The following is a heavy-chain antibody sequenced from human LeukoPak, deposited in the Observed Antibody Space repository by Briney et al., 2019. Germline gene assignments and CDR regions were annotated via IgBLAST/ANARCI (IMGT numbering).Heavy chain of an antibody. CDR2: IYPGDSDT. D-gene: IGHD3-10*01. CDR1: GYSFTSYW. CDR3: ARQGVLGDYYGSGSYYHAY. V-gene: IGHV5-51*01. Sequence: GESLKISCQGSGYSFTSYWIAWVRQVPGKGLEWMGIIYPGDSDTRYSPSFQGQVTISADKSITTAYLQWSSLKASDTAMYYCARQGVLGDYYGSGSYYHAYWGQGTLVTVSS. J-gene: IGHJ4*02.